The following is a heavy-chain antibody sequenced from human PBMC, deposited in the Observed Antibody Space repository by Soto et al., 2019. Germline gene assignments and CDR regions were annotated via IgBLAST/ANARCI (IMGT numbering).Heavy chain of an antibody. Sequence: GESLKISCAASGLTFSSYGMHWVRQAPGKGLEWVAVIWHDGSNKYYADSVKGRFTISRDNSKNTLYLQMNSLRAEDTAVYYCARVPGYSYGLFDYWGQGTLVTVSS. CDR3: ARVPGYSYGLFDY. V-gene: IGHV3-33*08. CDR1: GLTFSSYG. J-gene: IGHJ4*02. D-gene: IGHD5-18*01. CDR2: IWHDGSNK.